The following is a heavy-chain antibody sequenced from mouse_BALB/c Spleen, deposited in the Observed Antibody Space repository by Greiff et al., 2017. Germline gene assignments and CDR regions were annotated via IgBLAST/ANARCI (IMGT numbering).Heavy chain of an antibody. CDR3: ARDYGKDYAMDY. CDR1: GYTFTSYW. D-gene: IGHD1-1*01. CDR2: INPGSGGT. V-gene: IGHV1-54*01. J-gene: IGHJ4*01. Sequence: QVQLQQPGAELVRPGASVKLSCKASGYTFTSYWMNWVKQRPGQGLEWIGVINPGSGGTNYNEKFKGKATLTADKSSSTAYMQLSSLTSDDSAVYFCARDYGKDYAMDYWGQGTSVTVSS.